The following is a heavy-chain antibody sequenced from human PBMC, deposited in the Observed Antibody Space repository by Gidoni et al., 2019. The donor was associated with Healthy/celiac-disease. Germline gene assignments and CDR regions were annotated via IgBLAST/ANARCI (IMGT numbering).Heavy chain of an antibody. J-gene: IGHJ6*02. CDR2: VSWNSGSM. CDR3: ARTQDYYYYYGMDV. Sequence: EVQLVESGGGLVQPGRSLRLSCAASGFSFDDYAMHWVRQAPGKGLEWVSGVSWNSGSMGYADSVKGRFTISRDNAKNSLYLQMNSLRAEDTALYYCARTQDYYYYYGMDVWGQGTTVTVSS. CDR1: GFSFDDYA. V-gene: IGHV3-9*01.